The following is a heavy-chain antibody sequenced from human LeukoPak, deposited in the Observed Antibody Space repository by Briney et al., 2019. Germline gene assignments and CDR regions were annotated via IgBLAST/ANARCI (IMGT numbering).Heavy chain of an antibody. J-gene: IGHJ3*02. CDR2: ISSSSSYI. Sequence: PGGSLRLSCAASGFTFSSYSMNWVRQAPGKGLEWVSSISSSSSYIYYADSVKGRFTVSRDNSKNTLYLQMNSLRGEDTALYYCAKDTIFANDAFDIWGQGTMLTVSS. D-gene: IGHD3-3*01. V-gene: IGHV3-21*01. CDR1: GFTFSSYS. CDR3: AKDTIFANDAFDI.